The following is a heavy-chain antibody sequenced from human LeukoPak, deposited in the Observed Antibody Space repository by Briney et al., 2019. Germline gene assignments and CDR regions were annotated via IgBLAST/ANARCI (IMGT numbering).Heavy chain of an antibody. V-gene: IGHV4-59*01. J-gene: IGHJ2*01. CDR3: ARVGGYSYGPGYWYFDL. CDR2: IYYSGST. Sequence: KTSETLSLTCTVSGGSISSYYWSWIRQPPGEGLEWIGYIYYSGSTNYNPSLKSRVTISVDTSKNQFSLKLSSVTAADTAVYYCARVGGYSYGPGYWYFDLWGRGTLVTVSS. CDR1: GGSISSYY. D-gene: IGHD5-18*01.